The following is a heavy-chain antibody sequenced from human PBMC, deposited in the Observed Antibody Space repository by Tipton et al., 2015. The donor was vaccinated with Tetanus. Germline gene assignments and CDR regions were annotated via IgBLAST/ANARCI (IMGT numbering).Heavy chain of an antibody. CDR3: VTGTLRYGA. Sequence: SLRLSCEAVEGYDFRRFRMSWVRQAPGQGLEWVAHIKEDGSEIYYVESVRGRFTISRDNTKNSLYLQMNSLRNEDTAVYYCVTGTLRYGAWGQGTLVTVSS. V-gene: IGHV3-7*01. D-gene: IGHD3-9*01. J-gene: IGHJ5*02. CDR1: EGYDFRRFR. CDR2: IKEDGSEI.